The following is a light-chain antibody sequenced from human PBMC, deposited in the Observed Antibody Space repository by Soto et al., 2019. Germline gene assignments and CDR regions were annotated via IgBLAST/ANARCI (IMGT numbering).Light chain of an antibody. CDR3: CSYAGSYTHV. J-gene: IGLJ1*01. CDR1: SSDVGGYNY. CDR2: DVS. Sequence: QSALTQPRSVSGSPGQSVTISCTGTSSDVGGYNYVSWYQQHPGKAPKLMIYDVSKRPSGVPDRFSGSKSGNTAFLTISGLQVEDEADYYCCSYAGSYTHVFGTGTKLTVL. V-gene: IGLV2-11*01.